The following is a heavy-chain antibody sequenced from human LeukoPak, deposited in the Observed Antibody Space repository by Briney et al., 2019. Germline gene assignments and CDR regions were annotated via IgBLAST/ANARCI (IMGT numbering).Heavy chain of an antibody. V-gene: IGHV3-74*01. CDR1: GFTFSNYW. CDR3: ARDPFYGDADFDY. Sequence: GGSLRLSCAASGFTFSNYWMQWVRQAPGKGLVWVSRIKSDGSSTTYADSVKGRFTISRDNAKNMVYLQMNSLRAEDTAVYYCARDPFYGDADFDYWGQGTLVTVSS. CDR2: IKSDGSST. J-gene: IGHJ4*02. D-gene: IGHD4-17*01.